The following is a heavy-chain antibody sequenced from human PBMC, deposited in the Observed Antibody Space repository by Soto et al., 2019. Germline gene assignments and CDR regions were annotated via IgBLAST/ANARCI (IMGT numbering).Heavy chain of an antibody. V-gene: IGHV4-31*03. Sequence: SETLSLTCTVSGGSISSGGYYWSWIRQHPGKGLEWIGYIYYSGSTYYNPSLKSRVTISVDTSKNQFSLKLSSVTAADTAVYYCARDRGGVCSGGSCYYLDYWGQGTLVTVSS. CDR3: ARDRGGVCSGGSCYYLDY. CDR2: IYYSGST. J-gene: IGHJ4*02. D-gene: IGHD2-15*01. CDR1: GGSISSGGYY.